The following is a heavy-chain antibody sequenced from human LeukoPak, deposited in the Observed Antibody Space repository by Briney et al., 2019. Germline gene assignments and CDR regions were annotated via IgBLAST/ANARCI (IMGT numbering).Heavy chain of an antibody. CDR3: ARVTGAFDY. CDR1: GGSICTYY. V-gene: IGHV4-4*07. Sequence: SETLSLTCTVSGGSICTYYWSWIRQPAGKGLEWIGRIYKSGSTNYNPSLESRVTMSVDTSKGQFSLRLSSVTAADTAVYYCARVTGAFDYWGQGTLVTVSS. D-gene: IGHD3-9*01. J-gene: IGHJ4*02. CDR2: IYKSGST.